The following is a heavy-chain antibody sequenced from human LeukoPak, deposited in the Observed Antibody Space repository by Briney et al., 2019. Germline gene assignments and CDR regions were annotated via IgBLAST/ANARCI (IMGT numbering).Heavy chain of an antibody. J-gene: IGHJ2*01. V-gene: IGHV4-59*10. D-gene: IGHD6-19*01. CDR3: ARHIQGGWHYWYFDL. Sequence: SETLSLTCAVYGGSFSGYYWTWIRQPAGKGLEWIGRMYSTGSTIYNPSLKSRVTISVDTSKNQFSLKLSSVTAADTAVYYCARHIQGGWHYWYFDLWGRGTLVTVSS. CDR2: MYSTGST. CDR1: GGSFSGYY.